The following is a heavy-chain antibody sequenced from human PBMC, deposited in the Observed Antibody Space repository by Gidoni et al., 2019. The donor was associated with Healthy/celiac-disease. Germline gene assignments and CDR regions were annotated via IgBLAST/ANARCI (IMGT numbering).Heavy chain of an antibody. D-gene: IGHD5-18*01. CDR2: MYPGDSDT. CDR1: GYSFISYW. CDR3: ARHRGYSYGPWYFDY. J-gene: IGHJ4*02. V-gene: IGHV5-51*01. Sequence: EVQLVQSGAEVKKPGESLKISCKGSGYSFISYWIGWVRQMPGKGLEWMGVMYPGDSDTRYSPSFQGQVTISADKSISTAYLQWSSLKASDTAMYYCARHRGYSYGPWYFDYWGQGTLVTVSS.